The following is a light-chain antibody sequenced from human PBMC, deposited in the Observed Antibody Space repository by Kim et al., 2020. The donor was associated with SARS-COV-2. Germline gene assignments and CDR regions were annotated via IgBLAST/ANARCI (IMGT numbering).Light chain of an antibody. CDR2: GAS. V-gene: IGKV3-20*01. CDR3: QQYGGAPLT. Sequence: LSPGETATPSCRASQGIANNCLAWYQQKPGQAPRFLISGASSRATGIPDRFSGSGSGTDFTLTISRLEPEDFAMYYCQQYGGAPLTFGGGTRVESK. CDR1: QGIANNC. J-gene: IGKJ4*01.